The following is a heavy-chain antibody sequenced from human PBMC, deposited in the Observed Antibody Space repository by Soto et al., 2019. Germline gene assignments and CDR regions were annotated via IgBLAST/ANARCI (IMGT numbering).Heavy chain of an antibody. CDR2: ISYDGSDK. D-gene: IGHD2-2*02. CDR1: GFTFNDYD. Sequence: QVLLMESGGGVVERGRSLRLSCAASGFTFNDYDMHWVRQAPGKGLEWVAVISYDGSDKYYTDSVKGRFTISRDSSKNTLHLQMNSLRAEDTAVYYCARVSGSGIYTLFDYWGQGTLVTVSS. CDR3: ARVSGSGIYTLFDY. V-gene: IGHV3-30-3*01. J-gene: IGHJ4*02.